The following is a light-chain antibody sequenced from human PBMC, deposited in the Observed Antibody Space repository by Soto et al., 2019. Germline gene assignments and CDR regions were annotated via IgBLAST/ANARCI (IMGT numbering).Light chain of an antibody. CDR3: ATWADSLNALYV. Sequence: QSVLTQPPSASGTPGQRVTISCSGNTSKIGSNFVNWFQQFPGAAPKLLIYGNHQRPSGVPDRFSGSKSGISASLAISGLQSEDEADYYCATWADSLNALYVFGSGTKVTVL. V-gene: IGLV1-44*01. CDR1: TSKIGSNF. J-gene: IGLJ1*01. CDR2: GNH.